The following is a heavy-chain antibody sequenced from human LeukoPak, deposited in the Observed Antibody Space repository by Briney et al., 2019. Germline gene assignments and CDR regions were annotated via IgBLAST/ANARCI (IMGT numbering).Heavy chain of an antibody. CDR2: IRTYNGNT. Sequence: ASVKVSCKASGYTFSNYGISWVRQAPGQGLEWMGWIRTYNGNTNYAQKVQGRVTMTTDTSTSTAYMELRSLRSDDTAVYYCARGGYDILTGYEDYWGQGTLVTVSS. CDR3: ARGGYDILTGYEDY. D-gene: IGHD3-9*01. J-gene: IGHJ4*02. V-gene: IGHV1-18*01. CDR1: GYTFSNYG.